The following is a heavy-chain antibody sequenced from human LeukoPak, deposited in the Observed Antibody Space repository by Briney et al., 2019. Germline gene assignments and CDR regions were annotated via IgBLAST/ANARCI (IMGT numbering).Heavy chain of an antibody. CDR1: GFTVSSYG. J-gene: IGHJ4*02. CDR3: SKGSGWLSVY. V-gene: IGHV3-23*01. D-gene: IGHD6-19*01. CDR2: FSATDGSA. Sequence: GGSLRLSCAASGFTVSSYGMTWVRQAPGKGLEWVSAFSATDGSAQYAESVKGRFTISRDNSKSSLYLQMNSLTTEDTAVYYCSKGSGWLSVYWGQGTLVTVSS.